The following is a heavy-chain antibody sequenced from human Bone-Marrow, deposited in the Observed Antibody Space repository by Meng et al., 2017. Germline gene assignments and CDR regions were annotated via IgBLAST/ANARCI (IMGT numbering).Heavy chain of an antibody. V-gene: IGHV1-69*01. CDR1: GGTFSREA. D-gene: IGHD3-10*01. CDR2: IIPIFGTA. Sequence: QLQRVPSWAEVRRPGSSVNGSCKASGGTFSREAISWVRQAPGQGLEWIGGIIPIFGTANYAQKFQGRVTITADESTSTAYMELSSLRSEDTAVYYCARDLGGDDWGQGTLVTVSS. J-gene: IGHJ4*02. CDR3: ARDLGGDD.